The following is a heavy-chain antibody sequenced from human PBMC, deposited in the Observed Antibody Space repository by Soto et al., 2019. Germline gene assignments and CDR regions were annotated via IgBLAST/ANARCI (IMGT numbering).Heavy chain of an antibody. CDR3: ARSRLSIAGPSFYYYGLDV. Sequence: SETLSLTCAVSGGSVSTTDWWSWVRQPPGKGLEWIGEIFHGGRTNYNPSLKSRVTISLDTSTNQFSLKVTSVTAADTAVYYCARSRLSIAGPSFYYYGLDVWGQGTTVTVSS. D-gene: IGHD2-21*01. J-gene: IGHJ6*02. CDR2: IFHGGRT. V-gene: IGHV4-4*02. CDR1: GGSVSTTDW.